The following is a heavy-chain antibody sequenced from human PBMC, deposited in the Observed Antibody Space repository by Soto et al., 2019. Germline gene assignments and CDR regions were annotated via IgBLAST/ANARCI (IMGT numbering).Heavy chain of an antibody. CDR3: ARDLGQDVGGTFDY. J-gene: IGHJ4*02. CDR1: GFTFSSYA. V-gene: IGHV3-30-3*01. CDR2: ISYDGSNK. D-gene: IGHD2-15*01. Sequence: GGSLRLYCAASGFTFSSYAMHWVRQAPGKGLEWVAVISYDGSNKYYADSVKGRFTISRDNSKNTLYLQMNSLRAEDTAVYYCARDLGQDVGGTFDYWGQGTLVTVSS.